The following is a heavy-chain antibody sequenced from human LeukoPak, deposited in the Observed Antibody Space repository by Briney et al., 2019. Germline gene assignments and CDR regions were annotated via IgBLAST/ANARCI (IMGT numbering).Heavy chain of an antibody. D-gene: IGHD3-10*01. V-gene: IGHV1-8*01. J-gene: IGHJ6*02. CDR3: ARGWQEKLWFGELLATGYYYYGMDV. Sequence: ASVKVSCKASGYTFTSYDINWVRQATGQGLEWMGWMNPNSGNTGYAQKFQGRVTMTRNTSISTAYMELSSLRSEGTAVYYCARGWQEKLWFGELLATGYYYYGMDVWGQGTTVTVSS. CDR2: MNPNSGNT. CDR1: GYTFTSYD.